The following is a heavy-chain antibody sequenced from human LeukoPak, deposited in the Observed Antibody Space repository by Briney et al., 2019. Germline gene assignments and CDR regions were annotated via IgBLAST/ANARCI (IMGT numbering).Heavy chain of an antibody. J-gene: IGHJ4*02. V-gene: IGHV5-51*01. Sequence: GESLKISCKASGYSFTSYWIAWVRQMPGKGLEWMGIISPGDSDTRYSPSFQGQVTISFDKSITTAYLQWSSLKASDIAMYYCARKYGSGGTFDYWGRGTLVTVSS. CDR3: ARKYGSGGTFDY. CDR2: ISPGDSDT. D-gene: IGHD6-19*01. CDR1: GYSFTSYW.